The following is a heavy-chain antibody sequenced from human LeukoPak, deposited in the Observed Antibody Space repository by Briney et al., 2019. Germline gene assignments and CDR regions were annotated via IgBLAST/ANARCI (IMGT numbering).Heavy chain of an antibody. V-gene: IGHV3-30*18. CDR1: GFTLSSYG. D-gene: IGHD6-13*01. J-gene: IGHJ3*02. CDR2: ISYDGSNK. Sequence: GGSLRLSCAASGFTLSSYGMHWVRQAPGKGLEWVTVISYDGSNKYFADSVKGRFTISRENSKNTLYLQMSSLRAEDTAVYYCAKEEAADGDAFDIWGQGTMVTVSS. CDR3: AKEEAADGDAFDI.